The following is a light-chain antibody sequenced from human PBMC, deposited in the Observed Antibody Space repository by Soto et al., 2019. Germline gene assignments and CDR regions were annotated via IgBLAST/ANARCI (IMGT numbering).Light chain of an antibody. CDR1: SPAVGVYDY. CDR2: DVS. V-gene: IGLV2-14*03. CDR3: SSYTNSDTPVV. J-gene: IGLJ2*01. Sequence: QSALTQPASVSGSPGQSITISCTGTSPAVGVYDYVSWYQHHPGKAPKLIIYDVSNRPSGVSSRFAGSKSGNTASLTISGLQAEDEADYYCSSYTNSDTPVVFGGGTQLPVL.